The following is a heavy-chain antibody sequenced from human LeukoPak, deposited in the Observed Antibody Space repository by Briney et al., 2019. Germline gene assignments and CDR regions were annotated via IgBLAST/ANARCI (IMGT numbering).Heavy chain of an antibody. CDR1: GGSISSGGYY. V-gene: IGHV4-31*03. CDR3: ARSYSDYYDSSGYYDY. Sequence: SETLSLTCTVSGGSISSGGYYWSWIRQHPGQGLEWIGYIYYSGSTYYNPSLKSRVTISVDTSKNQFSLKLSSVTAADTAVYYCARSYSDYYDSSGYYDYWGQGTLVTVSS. D-gene: IGHD3-22*01. J-gene: IGHJ4*02. CDR2: IYYSGST.